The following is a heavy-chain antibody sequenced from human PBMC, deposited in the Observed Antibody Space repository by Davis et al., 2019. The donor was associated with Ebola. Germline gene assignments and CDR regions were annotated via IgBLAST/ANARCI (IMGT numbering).Heavy chain of an antibody. V-gene: IGHV1-18*01. CDR3: ARQPYDSSGYPYSFDI. CDR1: GYTFTSYG. CDR2: ISAYNGNT. D-gene: IGHD3-22*01. Sequence: ASVKVSCKASGYTFTSYGISWVRQAPGQGLEWMGWISAYNGNTNYAQKLQGRVTMTTDTSTSTAYMELRSLRSDDTAVYYCARQPYDSSGYPYSFDIWGQGPMVTVSS. J-gene: IGHJ3*02.